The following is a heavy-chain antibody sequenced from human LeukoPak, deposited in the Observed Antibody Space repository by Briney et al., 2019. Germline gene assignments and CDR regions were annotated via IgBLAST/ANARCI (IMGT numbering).Heavy chain of an antibody. CDR3: ARAKTVLRRGDAFDI. D-gene: IGHD5-12*01. CDR2: IIPIFGTA. Sequence: ASVKVSCKASGGTFSSYAISWVRQAPGQGLEWMGGIIPIFGTANYAQKFQGRVTITADKSTSTAYMELSSLRSEDTAVYYCARAKTVLRRGDAFDIWGQGTMVTVSS. CDR1: GGTFSSYA. J-gene: IGHJ3*02. V-gene: IGHV1-69*06.